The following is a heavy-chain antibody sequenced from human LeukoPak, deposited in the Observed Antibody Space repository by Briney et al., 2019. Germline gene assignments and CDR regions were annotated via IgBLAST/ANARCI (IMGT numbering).Heavy chain of an antibody. J-gene: IGHJ4*02. CDR1: GGPIFSYY. V-gene: IGHV4-4*07. Sequence: PSETLSLTCTVSGGPIFSYYWSWIRQTAGKGLEWIGRLYPGVGTDYNPSLKSRVTMSVDTSKNQFSLKLSSVTAADTAVYYCARTAAAALYYFDYWGQGTLVTVSS. CDR2: LYPGVGT. CDR3: ARTAAAALYYFDY. D-gene: IGHD6-13*01.